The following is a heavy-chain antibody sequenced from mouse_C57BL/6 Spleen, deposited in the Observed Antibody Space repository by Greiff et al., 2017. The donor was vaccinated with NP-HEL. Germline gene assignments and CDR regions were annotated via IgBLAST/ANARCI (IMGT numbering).Heavy chain of an antibody. J-gene: IGHJ2*01. CDR1: GYTFTSYW. CDR3: ARRAYYDYDEGVYFDY. Sequence: QVQLKQPGAELVKPGASVKLSCKASGYTFTSYWMHWVKQRPGQGLEWIGMIHPNSGSTNYNEKFKSKATLTVDKSSSTAYMQLSSLTSEDSAVYYCARRAYYDYDEGVYFDYWGQGTTLTVSS. D-gene: IGHD2-4*01. V-gene: IGHV1-64*01. CDR2: IHPNSGST.